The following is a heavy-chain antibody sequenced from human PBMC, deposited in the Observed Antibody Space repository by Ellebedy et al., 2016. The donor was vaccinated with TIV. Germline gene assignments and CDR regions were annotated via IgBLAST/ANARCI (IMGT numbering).Heavy chain of an antibody. CDR1: GFIISGDW. CDR2: INPDGSAE. V-gene: IGHV3-7*03. J-gene: IGHJ4*02. D-gene: IGHD3-16*01. Sequence: GESLKISCAASGFIISGDWMSCVRQAPGKGLEWVTHINPDGSAEYYVDSVKGRFTISRDNAKRSLFLQMNSLRVDDTAGYYSVTWGQSYGHWGQGSLVTISS. CDR3: VTWGQSYGH.